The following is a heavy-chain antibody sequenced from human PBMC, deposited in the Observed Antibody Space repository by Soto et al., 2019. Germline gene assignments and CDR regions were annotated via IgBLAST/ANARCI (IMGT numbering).Heavy chain of an antibody. CDR3: ARIRGLGEVSPYFDS. CDR2: ISYSGNT. Sequence: QVQLQESGPGLVKPLETLSLTCTVSRGSISSYYWSWIRQPPGKGLEWIGYISYSGNTNYNASLMSRVTISVDTSTNQCSLRVTSVTAADTAVYYCARIRGLGEVSPYFDSWGQGALVTVSS. J-gene: IGHJ4*02. CDR1: RGSISSYY. D-gene: IGHD3-16*02. V-gene: IGHV4-59*01.